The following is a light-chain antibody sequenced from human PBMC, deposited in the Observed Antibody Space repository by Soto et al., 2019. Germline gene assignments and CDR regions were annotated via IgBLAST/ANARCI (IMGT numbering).Light chain of an antibody. Sequence: DIKMTQSPSSVSASVGDRATITCRASQGISRWLAWYQQKPGKAPKMLIYGASILQGGVPSRFSGSGSGTDFTLTISSLQPEDFATYYCQQANSFPRTFGRGTKVDIK. CDR2: GAS. V-gene: IGKV1D-12*01. J-gene: IGKJ3*01. CDR3: QQANSFPRT. CDR1: QGISRW.